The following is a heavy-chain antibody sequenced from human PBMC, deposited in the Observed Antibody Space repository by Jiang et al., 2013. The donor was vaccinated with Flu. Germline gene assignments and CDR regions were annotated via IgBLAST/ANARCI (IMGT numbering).Heavy chain of an antibody. CDR1: GNSIRTTYNY. J-gene: IGHJ4*02. D-gene: IGHD3-10*01. CDR2: IFYSGST. Sequence: GLVKPSETLSLTCTVSGNSIRTTYNYWGWIRQPPGKGLEWIGSIFYSGSTYYNPSLKSRVTISVDTSKNQFSLKLTSVTAADTAAYYCARHPRGVRGVIMYFDFWGQGTLVPVSS. CDR3: ARHPRGVRGVIMYFDF. V-gene: IGHV4-39*07.